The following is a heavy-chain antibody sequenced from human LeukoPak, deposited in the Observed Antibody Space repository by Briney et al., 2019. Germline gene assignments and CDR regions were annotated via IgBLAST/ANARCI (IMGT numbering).Heavy chain of an antibody. CDR1: GFTFSSYG. CDR2: IAYDGSNK. D-gene: IGHD3-22*01. CDR3: ARDQGVVVHGKYHYYGMDV. J-gene: IGHJ6*02. V-gene: IGHV3-30*03. Sequence: PGRSLRLSCAASGFTFSSYGIHWVRQAPGKGLEWVAAIAYDGSNKYYADSVKGRFTISRDNSKKTLYLQMNSLRAEETAVYYCARDQGVVVHGKYHYYGMDVWGQGTTVTVSS.